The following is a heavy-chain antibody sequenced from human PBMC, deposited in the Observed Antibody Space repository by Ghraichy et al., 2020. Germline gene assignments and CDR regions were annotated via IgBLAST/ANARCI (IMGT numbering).Heavy chain of an antibody. CDR1: GFSVSGTY. V-gene: IGHV3-53*01. D-gene: IGHD3-16*01. J-gene: IGHJ1*01. CDR2: IYSGDST. CDR3: ARARAITTTTYYFQH. Sequence: GESLNISCAASGFSVSGTYMNWFRQAPGKGLEWVSSIYSGDSTFYADAVKGRFTLSRDNSNNTLYLQVHSLRVDDTAVYYCARARAITTTTYYFQHWGQGTPVTVSS.